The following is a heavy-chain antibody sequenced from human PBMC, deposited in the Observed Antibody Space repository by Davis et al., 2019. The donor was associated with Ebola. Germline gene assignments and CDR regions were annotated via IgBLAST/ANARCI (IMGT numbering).Heavy chain of an antibody. CDR3: AKDHIRGYSGYDNFDY. Sequence: GECLKISCAASGFTFSSYAMSWVRQAPGKGLEWVSAISGSGGSTYYADSVKGRFTISRDNSKNTLYLQMNSLRAEDTAVYYCAKDHIRGYSGYDNFDYWGQGTLVTVSS. CDR1: GFTFSSYA. CDR2: ISGSGGST. D-gene: IGHD5-12*01. V-gene: IGHV3-23*01. J-gene: IGHJ4*02.